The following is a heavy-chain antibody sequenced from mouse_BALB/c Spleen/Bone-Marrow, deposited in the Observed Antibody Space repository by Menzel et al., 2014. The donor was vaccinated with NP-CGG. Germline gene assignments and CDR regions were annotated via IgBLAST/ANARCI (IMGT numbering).Heavy chain of an antibody. V-gene: IGHV1S29*02. CDR3: ARGGDRYDDWFAY. CDR2: IYPYNGGT. CDR1: GYTFTDYN. D-gene: IGHD2-14*01. Sequence: EVQLQQSGPELVKPGASVKISYKASGYTFTDYNMHWVKQSHGKSLEWIGYIYPYNGGTGYNQKFKSKATLTVDNSSSTAYMELRSLTSEDSAVYYCARGGDRYDDWFAYWGQGTLVTVSA. J-gene: IGHJ3*01.